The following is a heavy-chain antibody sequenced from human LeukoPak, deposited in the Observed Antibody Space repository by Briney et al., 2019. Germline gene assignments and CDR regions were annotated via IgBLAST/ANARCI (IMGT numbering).Heavy chain of an antibody. Sequence: SETLSLTCAVYGGSFSGYYWSWIRQPPGKGLEWIGEINHSGSTNYNPSLKSRVTISVDTSKNKFSLKLSSVTAADTAVYYCARGRREVVVVVAATRRSWFDPWGQGTLVTVSS. CDR1: GGSFSGYY. J-gene: IGHJ5*02. CDR2: INHSGST. CDR3: ARGRREVVVVVAATRRSWFDP. V-gene: IGHV4-34*01. D-gene: IGHD2-15*01.